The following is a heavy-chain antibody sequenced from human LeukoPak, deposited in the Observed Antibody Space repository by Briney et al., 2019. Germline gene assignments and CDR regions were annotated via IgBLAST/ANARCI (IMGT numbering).Heavy chain of an antibody. CDR2: IYTSGST. J-gene: IGHJ4*02. V-gene: IGHV4-61*02. Sequence: SQTLSLTCTVSGGSISSGSYYWSWIRQPAGMGLEWIGRIYTSGSTNYNPSLKSRVTISVDTSKNQFSLKLSSVTAADTAVYYCAGEIIVVYWGQGTLVTVS. CDR1: GGSISSGSYY. CDR3: AGEIIVVY.